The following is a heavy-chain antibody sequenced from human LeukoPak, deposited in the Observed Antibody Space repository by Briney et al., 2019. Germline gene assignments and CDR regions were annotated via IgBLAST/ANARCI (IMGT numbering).Heavy chain of an antibody. J-gene: IGHJ6*02. CDR3: ARDLRSSSSSGINYYGMDV. Sequence: SETLSLTCTVSGGSISRGGYYWSWIRQHPGTGLEWIGYIYYSGSTYYNPSLKSRVTISVDTSKNQFSLKLSSVTAADTAVYYCARDLRSSSSSGINYYGMDVWGQGTTVTVSS. V-gene: IGHV4-31*03. D-gene: IGHD6-6*01. CDR1: GGSISRGGYY. CDR2: IYYSGST.